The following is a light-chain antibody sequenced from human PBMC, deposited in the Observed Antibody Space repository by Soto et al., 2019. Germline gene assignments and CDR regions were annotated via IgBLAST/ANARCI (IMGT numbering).Light chain of an antibody. CDR3: ASWDDSLGAVI. CDR1: SSNIGGTNY. CDR2: SNN. J-gene: IGLJ2*01. Sequence: QSVLTQPPSASGTPGQRVFISCSGSSSNIGGTNYAYWYQQLPGAAPKLLMHSNNLRPSGVPERISGSKSGTSASLAISGLRSEDEAVYYCASWDDSLGAVIFGGGTKLTV. V-gene: IGLV1-47*02.